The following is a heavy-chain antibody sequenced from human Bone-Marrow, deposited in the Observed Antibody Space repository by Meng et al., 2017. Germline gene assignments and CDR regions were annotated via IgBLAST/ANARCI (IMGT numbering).Heavy chain of an antibody. CDR2: IYHSGST. Sequence: SETLSLTSAVSGGSISSSNWWSWVRQPPGKGLEWIGEIYHSGSTNYNPSLKSRVTISVDKSKNQFSLKLSSVTAADTAVYYCAGGSSPKGWYTGAFDIWGQGTMVTVSS. J-gene: IGHJ3*02. CDR3: AGGSSPKGWYTGAFDI. CDR1: GGSISSSNW. D-gene: IGHD2-15*01. V-gene: IGHV4-4*02.